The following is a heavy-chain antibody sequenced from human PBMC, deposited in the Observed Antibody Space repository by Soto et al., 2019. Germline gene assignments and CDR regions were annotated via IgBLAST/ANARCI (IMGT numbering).Heavy chain of an antibody. CDR1: GYSISSGYY. J-gene: IGHJ4*02. CDR3: ARDILKLLGGNYFDY. Sequence: LPLTCAVSGYSISSGYYWGWIRQPPGKGLEWIGSIYHSGSTYYNPSLKSRVTISVDTSKNQFSLKLSSVTAADTAVYYCARDILKLLGGNYFDYWGQGTLGTVSS. CDR2: IYHSGST. D-gene: IGHD2-15*01. V-gene: IGHV4-38-2*02.